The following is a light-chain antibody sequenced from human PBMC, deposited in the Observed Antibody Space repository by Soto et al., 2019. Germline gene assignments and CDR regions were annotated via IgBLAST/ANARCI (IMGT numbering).Light chain of an antibody. Sequence: EIVLTQSPGTLSLSQGERATLSCRASQSVFSNYLAWYQQKPGQAPRLLIYGASSRATGIPDRFSGSGSGTDFTLTISRLEPEDFAVYYCQQHETLITFGQGTRLEIK. CDR1: QSVFSNY. V-gene: IGKV3-20*01. CDR2: GAS. CDR3: QQHETLIT. J-gene: IGKJ5*01.